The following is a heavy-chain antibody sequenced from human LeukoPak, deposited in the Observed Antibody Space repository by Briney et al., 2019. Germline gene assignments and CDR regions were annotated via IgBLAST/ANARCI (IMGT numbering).Heavy chain of an antibody. D-gene: IGHD2-2*01. V-gene: IGHV4-34*01. Sequence: SETLSLTCAVYGGSFSGYYWSWIRQPPGKGLEWIGEINHSGSTNYNPSLKSRVTISVDTSKDQFSLKLSSVTAADTAVYYCARGLYRGYYYYMDVWGKGTTVTASS. CDR3: ARGLYRGYYYYMDV. J-gene: IGHJ6*03. CDR2: INHSGST. CDR1: GGSFSGYY.